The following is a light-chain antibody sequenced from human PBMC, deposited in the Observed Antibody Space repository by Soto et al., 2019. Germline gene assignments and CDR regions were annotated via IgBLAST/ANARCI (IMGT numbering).Light chain of an antibody. V-gene: IGKV4-1*01. CDR1: KCVLESSSNRNS. CDR3: QQYYSSPQA. CDR2: WAS. J-gene: IGKJ1*01. Sequence: IAQSPDSLAVSLGTRASLNCMASKCVLESSSNRNSLAWYQQKSGQLPRLIMYWASSRNSGVPDRFSGSGSGTDFTLTISSLQAEDAAVYFCQQYYSSPQAFGQGTKVDIK.